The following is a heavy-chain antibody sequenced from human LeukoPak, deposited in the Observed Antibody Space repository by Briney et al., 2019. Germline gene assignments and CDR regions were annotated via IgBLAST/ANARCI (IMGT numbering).Heavy chain of an antibody. V-gene: IGHV3-15*01. CDR1: GFTFSNAW. CDR3: TTGYCSSTSCYDRYFDY. J-gene: IGHJ4*02. D-gene: IGHD2-2*01. Sequence: GSLSLSCAASGFTFSNAWMSWVRQAPGKGLEWVGRIKSKTDGGTTDYAAPVKGRFTISRDDSKNTLYLQMNSLKTEDTAVYYCTTGYCSSTSCYDRYFDYWGQGTLVTVSS. CDR2: IKSKTDGGTT.